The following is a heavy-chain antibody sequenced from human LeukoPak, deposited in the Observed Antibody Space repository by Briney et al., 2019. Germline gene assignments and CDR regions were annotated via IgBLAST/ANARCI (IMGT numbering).Heavy chain of an antibody. Sequence: ASVKVSCKVSGYTLTELSMHWVRQAPGKGLEWMGGFDPEDGETIYAQKFQVRVTMTEDTSTDTAYMELSSLRSEDTAVYYCATDILGYYDSSGYSYYWGQGTLVTVSS. V-gene: IGHV1-24*01. D-gene: IGHD3-22*01. CDR1: GYTLTELS. J-gene: IGHJ4*02. CDR2: FDPEDGET. CDR3: ATDILGYYDSSGYSYY.